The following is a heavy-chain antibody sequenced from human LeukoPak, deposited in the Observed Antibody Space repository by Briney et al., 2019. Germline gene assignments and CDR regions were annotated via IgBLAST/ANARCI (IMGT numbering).Heavy chain of an antibody. V-gene: IGHV3-7*04. Sequence: GGSLRLSCAASGFSFSNHWMSWVRQAPVRGLEWVANIKQDGREKYYVDSVKGRFTIARDNAKNSLFLQMNSLRAEDTAVYYCVRGSDWAFDYWGQGTLVTVSS. J-gene: IGHJ4*02. CDR1: GFSFSNHW. CDR2: IKQDGREK. CDR3: VRGSDWAFDY. D-gene: IGHD3-9*01.